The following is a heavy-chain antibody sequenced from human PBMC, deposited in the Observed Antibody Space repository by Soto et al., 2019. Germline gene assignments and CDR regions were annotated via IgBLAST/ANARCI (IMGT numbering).Heavy chain of an antibody. D-gene: IGHD3-22*01. CDR1: GCTFSSYA. CDR3: ARYRLWSSGYYPKDAFDI. Sequence: GASVKVSCKASGCTFSSYAISWVRQAPGQGLEWMGGIIPIFGTANYAQKFQGRVTITADESTSTAYMELSSLRSEDTAVYYCARYRLWSSGYYPKDAFDIWGQGTMVTVSS. V-gene: IGHV1-69*13. CDR2: IIPIFGTA. J-gene: IGHJ3*02.